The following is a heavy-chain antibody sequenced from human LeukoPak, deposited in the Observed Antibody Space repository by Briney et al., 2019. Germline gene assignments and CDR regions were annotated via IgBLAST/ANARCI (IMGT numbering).Heavy chain of an antibody. V-gene: IGHV3-23*01. CDR3: AKDREVDIVATMEAFDI. CDR1: GFTFSSYA. CDR2: ISGSGGST. J-gene: IGHJ3*02. Sequence: PGGSLRLSCAASGFTFSSYAMSWVRQAPGKGLEWVSAISGSGGSTYYADSVKGRFTISRDNSKNTLYLQMNSLRAEDTAVYYCAKDREVDIVATMEAFDIWGQGTMVTVSS. D-gene: IGHD5-12*01.